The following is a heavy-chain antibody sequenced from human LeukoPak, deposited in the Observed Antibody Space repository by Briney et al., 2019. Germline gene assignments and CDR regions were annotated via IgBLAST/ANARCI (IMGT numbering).Heavy chain of an antibody. CDR3: ARHGTGYDSSGYYYAFDY. CDR2: IYYSGNT. V-gene: IGHV4-39*01. CDR1: GGSISSGSYY. J-gene: IGHJ4*02. D-gene: IGHD3-22*01. Sequence: SETLSLTCTVSGGSISSGSYYWGWIRQPPGKGLEWIGNIYYSGNTYYNLSLKSRVTISVDTSKNQFSLKLSSLTAAETAVYYCARHGTGYDSSGYYYAFDYCGQGTLVTVSS.